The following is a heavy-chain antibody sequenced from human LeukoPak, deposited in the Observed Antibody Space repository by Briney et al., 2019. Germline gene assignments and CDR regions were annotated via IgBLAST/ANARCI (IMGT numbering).Heavy chain of an antibody. Sequence: GGSLRLSCAASGFTFSSYAMSWVRQAPGKGLEWVSAISGGGGSTYYADSVKGRFTISRDNSKNTLYLQMNSLRAEDTAVYYCAKTRAVDCSSTSCYFDYWGQGTLVTVSS. CDR1: GFTFSSYA. J-gene: IGHJ4*02. V-gene: IGHV3-23*01. D-gene: IGHD2-2*01. CDR3: AKTRAVDCSSTSCYFDY. CDR2: ISGGGGST.